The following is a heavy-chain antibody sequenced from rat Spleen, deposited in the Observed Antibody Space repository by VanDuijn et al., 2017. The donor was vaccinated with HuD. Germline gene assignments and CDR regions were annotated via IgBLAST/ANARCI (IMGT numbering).Heavy chain of an antibody. CDR1: GFTFSDYY. V-gene: IGHV5-20*01. CDR2: ISSEGRSS. D-gene: IGHD1-5*01. J-gene: IGHJ2*01. Sequence: EVQLVESGGGLVQPGRSLKLSCAASGFTFSDYYMAWVRQAPTKGLEWVATISSEGRSSYYRDSVKGRFTISRDSAKSTRYLQMNSLRSEATATYFCTTNIGDYWGQGVMVTVSS. CDR3: TTNIGDY.